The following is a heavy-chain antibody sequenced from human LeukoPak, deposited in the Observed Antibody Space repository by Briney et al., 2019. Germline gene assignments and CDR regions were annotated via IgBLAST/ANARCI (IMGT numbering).Heavy chain of an antibody. J-gene: IGHJ5*02. CDR3: ARNYGIAAAGTVWFDP. V-gene: IGHV1-18*01. CDR1: GYTFTSYG. CDR2: ISAYNGNT. D-gene: IGHD6-13*01. Sequence: ASVKVSCKASGYTFTSYGFSWVRQAPGQGLEWMGWISAYNGNTNYAQKLQGRVTMTTDTSTSTAYMELRSLRSDDTAVYYCARNYGIAAAGTVWFDPWGQGTLVTVSS.